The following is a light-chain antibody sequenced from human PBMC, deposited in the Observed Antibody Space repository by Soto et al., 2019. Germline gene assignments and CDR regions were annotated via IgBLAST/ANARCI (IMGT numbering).Light chain of an antibody. CDR1: ESIYSW. V-gene: IGKV1-5*03. J-gene: IGKJ1*01. CDR3: QEYNTNSRT. Sequence: QMTQSPSTLSASVGDTVTITCRASESIYSWLAWYKQIPGKAPQLLMYKTSTLQPGVPSRFTGGGSGAEYSLTITSLQPDDFATYYCQEYNTNSRTFGQGTRVENK. CDR2: KTS.